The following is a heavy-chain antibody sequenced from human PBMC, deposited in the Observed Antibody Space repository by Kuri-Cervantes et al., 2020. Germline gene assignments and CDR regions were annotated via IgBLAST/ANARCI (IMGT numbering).Heavy chain of an antibody. CDR3: ARDLQSRAEYYYYYGMDV. D-gene: IGHD6-13*01. J-gene: IGHJ6*02. CDR2: IYYSGST. Sequence: ESLRLSCTVSGGSISSYYWSWIRQPPGKGLEWIGYIYYSGSTNYNPSLNSRVTISVDTSKNQFSLKLSSVTAADTAVYYCARDLQSRAEYYYYYGMDVWGQGTTVTVSS. CDR1: GGSISSYY. V-gene: IGHV4-59*12.